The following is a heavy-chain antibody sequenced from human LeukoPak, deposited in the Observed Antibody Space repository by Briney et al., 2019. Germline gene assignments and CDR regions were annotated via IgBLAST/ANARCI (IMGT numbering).Heavy chain of an antibody. CDR1: GFTLSNVW. CDR2: IKSKTDGRTT. Sequence: GGSLRLSRAASGFTLSNVWMSCVRQAPGEGVECVGRIKSKTDGRTTDYAAPVKGRFTISRDDSKNPLYLQMNSLKTEDTAVYYCTTDYSSGWYRMDYWGKGTLVTVSS. D-gene: IGHD6-19*01. J-gene: IGHJ4*02. V-gene: IGHV3-15*01. CDR3: TTDYSSGWYRMDY.